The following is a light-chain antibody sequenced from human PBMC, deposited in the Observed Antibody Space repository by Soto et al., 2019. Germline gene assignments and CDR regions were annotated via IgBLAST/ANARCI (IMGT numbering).Light chain of an antibody. V-gene: IGKV3-11*01. CDR2: DAS. CDR3: LHHGSSLWT. J-gene: IGKJ1*01. CDR1: QSISSY. Sequence: EIVLTQSPATLSLSPGERATLSCRASQSISSYLAWYQQKPGQAPRLLIYDASNRATGIPAGFSGSGSGTDFTLTISSLEPEDFAVYYCLHHGSSLWTFGQGTKV.